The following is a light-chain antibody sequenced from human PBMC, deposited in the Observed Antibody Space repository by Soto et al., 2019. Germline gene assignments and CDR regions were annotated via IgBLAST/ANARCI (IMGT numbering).Light chain of an antibody. CDR3: QQYYNGWT. CDR2: GAS. CDR1: QSVSSN. J-gene: IGKJ1*01. V-gene: IGKV3D-15*01. Sequence: EIVMTQSPATLSVSPGERATLSCRASQSVSSNLAWYQQTPGQAPRLLIYGASSRATGIPARFSGSGSGTEFTLTISSLQSEDFAVYYCQQYYNGWTFGQGTKVDIK.